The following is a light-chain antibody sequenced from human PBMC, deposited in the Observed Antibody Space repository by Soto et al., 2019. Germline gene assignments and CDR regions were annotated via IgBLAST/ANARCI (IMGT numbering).Light chain of an antibody. J-gene: IGKJ1*01. Sequence: EIVLTQSPGTLSLSPGERATLSCRASQSVSSSYLAWYQQKPGQAPRLLFYGASRRATGIPDRFSGSGSGTDFTLTISRLEPEDFAVYSCQQYGSSRWTFGQGTKVEIK. CDR2: GAS. CDR1: QSVSSSY. CDR3: QQYGSSRWT. V-gene: IGKV3-20*01.